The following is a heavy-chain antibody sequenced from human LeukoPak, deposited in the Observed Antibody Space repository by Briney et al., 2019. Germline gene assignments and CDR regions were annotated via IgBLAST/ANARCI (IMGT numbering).Heavy chain of an antibody. V-gene: IGHV3-43*01. Sequence: GGSLRLSCAASGFTFDDYTMHWVRQAPGKGLEWVSLISWDGGSTYYADSVKGRFTISRDNSKNSLHLQMNSLRTEDTALYYCAKDIVQELERPYYYYGTDVWGQGTTVTVSS. D-gene: IGHD1-1*01. CDR3: AKDIVQELERPYYYYGTDV. CDR2: ISWDGGST. J-gene: IGHJ6*02. CDR1: GFTFDDYT.